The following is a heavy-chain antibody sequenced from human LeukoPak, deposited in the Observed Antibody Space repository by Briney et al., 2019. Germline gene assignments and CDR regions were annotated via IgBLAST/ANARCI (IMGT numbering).Heavy chain of an antibody. CDR2: INPNSGGT. J-gene: IGHJ5*02. CDR3: ARAGYCSGGSCLRNSFDP. D-gene: IGHD2-15*01. V-gene: IGHV1-2*02. Sequence: ASVKVSCKASGYTYTGYYMHWVRQAPGQGLEWMGWINPNSGGTNYAQKFQGRVTMTRDTSISTAYMELSRLRSDDTAVYYCARAGYCSGGSCLRNSFDPWGQGTLVTVSS. CDR1: GYTYTGYY.